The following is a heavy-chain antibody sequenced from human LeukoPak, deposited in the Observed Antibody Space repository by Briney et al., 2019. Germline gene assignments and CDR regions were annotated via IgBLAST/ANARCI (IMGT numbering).Heavy chain of an antibody. V-gene: IGHV3-7*03. CDR2: INERGNEK. CDR1: GFAFSNHW. CDR3: ARHPNSNWDY. D-gene: IGHD6-13*01. Sequence: GGSLRLSCAVSGFAFSNHWMSWVRQVPGKGLEWVVNINERGNEKNYVDSVKGRFTVSRDNAQDSLYLQMNSLRVEDAAVYYCARHPNSNWDYWGQGTLVTVSS. J-gene: IGHJ4*02.